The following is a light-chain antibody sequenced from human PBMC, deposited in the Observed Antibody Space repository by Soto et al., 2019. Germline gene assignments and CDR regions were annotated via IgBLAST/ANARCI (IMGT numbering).Light chain of an antibody. CDR3: QQYGSSPRT. V-gene: IGKV3-20*01. CDR1: QSVPSRY. Sequence: EIVLTQSPCTLSLSPGERATLSFRASQSVPSRYLAWYQQKPGQAPRLLIYGASSRATGIPDRFSGSGSGTDFTLTISRLEPEDFAVYYCQQYGSSPRTFGQGTKVDNK. CDR2: GAS. J-gene: IGKJ1*01.